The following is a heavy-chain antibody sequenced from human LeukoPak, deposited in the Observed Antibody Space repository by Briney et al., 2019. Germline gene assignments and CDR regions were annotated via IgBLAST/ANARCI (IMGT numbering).Heavy chain of an antibody. V-gene: IGHV4-30-2*01. J-gene: IGHJ4*02. CDR3: ARRTRRYDFRAYYFDY. CDR2: IYHSGST. D-gene: IGHD3-3*01. Sequence: PSETLSLTCTVSGASINSGGFYWSWIRQPPGKGLEWIGYIYHSGSTYYNPSLKSRVTILVDRSKNQFFLKLNSVTAADTAVYYCARRTRRYDFRAYYFDYWGQGTLVTVSS. CDR1: GASINSGGFY.